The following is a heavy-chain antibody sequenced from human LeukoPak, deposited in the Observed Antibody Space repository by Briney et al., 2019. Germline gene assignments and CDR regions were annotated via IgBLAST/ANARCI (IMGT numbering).Heavy chain of an antibody. Sequence: PGGSLRLSCAASGFTFSSYAMHWVRQAPGKGLEYVSAISSNGGSTYYANSVKGRFTISRDNSKNTLCLQMGSLRAEHMAVYYCARGPGWFGELSPDAFDIWGQGTMVTVSS. J-gene: IGHJ3*02. CDR1: GFTFSSYA. D-gene: IGHD3-10*01. CDR3: ARGPGWFGELSPDAFDI. CDR2: ISSNGGST. V-gene: IGHV3-64*01.